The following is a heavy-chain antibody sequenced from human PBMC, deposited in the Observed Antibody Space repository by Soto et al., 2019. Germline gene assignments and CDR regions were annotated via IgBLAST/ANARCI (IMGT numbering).Heavy chain of an antibody. CDR1: GGLFSSFA. CDR3: ARGGGPYVWFNEF. Sequence: QAHLVQSGPEVKKPGSSVKVSCKDSGGLFSSFAISWVRQAPGQGLEWLGGIIPVFGTTYYAEKFQDRLTITADESTNTAYMELSSLTSGDMAIYYCARGGGPYVWFNEFWGQGTLVTVSS. V-gene: IGHV1-69*01. J-gene: IGHJ4*02. CDR2: IIPVFGTT. D-gene: IGHD3-16*01.